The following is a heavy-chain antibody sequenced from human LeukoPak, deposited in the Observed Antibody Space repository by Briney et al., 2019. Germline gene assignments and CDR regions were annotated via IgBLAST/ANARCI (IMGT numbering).Heavy chain of an antibody. CDR2: INHSGGT. Sequence: SETLSLTCTVSGGSISSDDYYWSWIRQPPGKGLEWIGEINHSGGTNYNPSLKSRVTISIDTSETQFSLKLTSVTAADTAIYYCASQGSDSGWFYFWGQGTLVTVSS. D-gene: IGHD6-19*01. J-gene: IGHJ4*02. CDR1: GGSISSDDYY. V-gene: IGHV4-39*07. CDR3: ASQGSDSGWFYF.